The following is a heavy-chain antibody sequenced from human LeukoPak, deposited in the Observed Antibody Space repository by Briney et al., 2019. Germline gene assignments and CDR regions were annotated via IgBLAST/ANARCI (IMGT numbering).Heavy chain of an antibody. Sequence: ASVKVSCKASGYTFTSYDINWVRQATGQGLEWMGWMNPNSGNTGYAQKFQGRVTMTTDTSTSTAYMELRSLRSDDTAVYYCARDGRVRWFDPWGQGTLVTVSS. CDR1: GYTFTSYD. CDR3: ARDGRVRWFDP. V-gene: IGHV1-8*01. J-gene: IGHJ5*02. D-gene: IGHD1-1*01. CDR2: MNPNSGNT.